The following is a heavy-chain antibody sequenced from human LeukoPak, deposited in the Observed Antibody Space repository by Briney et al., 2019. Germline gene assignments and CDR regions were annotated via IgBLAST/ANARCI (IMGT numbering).Heavy chain of an antibody. J-gene: IGHJ4*02. D-gene: IGHD3-3*01. Sequence: GGSLRLSCAASGFTVSSNYMSWVRQAPGKGLEWVSYISSSGSMLHYADSVEGRFTISRDNAKNSLYLQMSSLRVEDTAVYYCAREPFWSGYYSNLHFDYWGQGTLVTVSS. V-gene: IGHV3-11*04. CDR2: ISSSGSML. CDR3: AREPFWSGYYSNLHFDY. CDR1: GFTVSSNY.